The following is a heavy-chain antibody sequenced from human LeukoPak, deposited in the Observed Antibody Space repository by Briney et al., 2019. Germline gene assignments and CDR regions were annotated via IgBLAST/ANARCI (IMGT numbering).Heavy chain of an antibody. CDR1: GFTFSSYW. J-gene: IGHJ3*02. D-gene: IGHD6-19*01. CDR2: INTDGSST. V-gene: IGHV3-74*01. CDR3: ARDVAVAGLSSAFDI. Sequence: GGSLRLSCAASGFTFSSYWMHWVRQAPGKGLVWVSRINTDGSSTNYADSVNGRFTISRGNAKNTLFLQMNSLRAEDTAVYYCARDVAVAGLSSAFDIWGQGTMVTVSS.